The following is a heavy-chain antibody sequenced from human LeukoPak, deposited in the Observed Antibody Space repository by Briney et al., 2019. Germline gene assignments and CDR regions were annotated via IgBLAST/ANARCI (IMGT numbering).Heavy chain of an antibody. CDR2: ISSSSSYI. J-gene: IGHJ4*02. CDR3: ARAGGDYFDY. V-gene: IGHV3-21*01. Sequence: GWSLRLSCAASGFTFSSYSMNWVRQAPGKGLEWVSSISSSSSYIYYADSVKGRFTISRDNAKNSLYLQMNSLRAEDTAVYYCARAGGDYFDYWGQGTLVTVSS. CDR1: GFTFSSYS. D-gene: IGHD1-14*01.